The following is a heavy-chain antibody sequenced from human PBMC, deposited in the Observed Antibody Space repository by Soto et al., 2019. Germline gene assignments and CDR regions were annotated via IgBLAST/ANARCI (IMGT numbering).Heavy chain of an antibody. CDR2: ISTYTGNT. D-gene: IGHD6-6*01. Sequence: ASVKVSCKASGYTFTTYAISWVRQAPGQGLEWMGWISTYTGNTDYAQSLQGRVTMTTDTSTSTACMELRSLRSDDTAVYYCARDRLHTTSSITFDYWGQGALVTVSS. CDR3: ARDRLHTTSSITFDY. V-gene: IGHV1-18*01. CDR1: GYTFTTYA. J-gene: IGHJ4*02.